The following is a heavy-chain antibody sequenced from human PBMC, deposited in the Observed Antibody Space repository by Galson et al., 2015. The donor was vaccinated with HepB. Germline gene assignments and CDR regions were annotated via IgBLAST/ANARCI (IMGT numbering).Heavy chain of an antibody. CDR3: AREPPHYDFWSGYPDYYYYYMDV. CDR2: ISAYNGNT. CDR1: GYTFTSYG. V-gene: IGHV1-18*01. D-gene: IGHD3-3*01. Sequence: SVKVSCKASGYTFTSYGISWVRQAPGQGLEWMGWISAYNGNTNYAQKLQGRVTMTTDTSTSTAYMELRSLRSDDTAVYYCAREPPHYDFWSGYPDYYYYYMDVWGKGTTVTVSS. J-gene: IGHJ6*03.